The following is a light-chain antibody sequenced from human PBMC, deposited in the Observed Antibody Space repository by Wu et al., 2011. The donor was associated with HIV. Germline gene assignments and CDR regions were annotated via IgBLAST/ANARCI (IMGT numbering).Light chain of an antibody. CDR2: DAS. V-gene: IGKV3-15*01. J-gene: IGKJ2*03. Sequence: EIVLTQSPGTPSLSPGERATLSCRASQSVSSDLAWYQQKPGQAPRLLVYDASTRASGIPARFSGSGSGTEFTLTISSLQSEDFAVYYCQQYNNWPLMYSFGQGTKLEIK. CDR3: QQYNNWPLMYS. CDR1: QSVSSD.